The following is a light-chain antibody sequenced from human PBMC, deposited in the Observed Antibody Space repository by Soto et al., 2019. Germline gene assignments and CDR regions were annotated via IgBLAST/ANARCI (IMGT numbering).Light chain of an antibody. CDR3: QQLNNYPDT. CDR1: QGISSS. Sequence: DFQLTQSPSFLSASVGDRVTITCRASQGISSSLGWYQQKPGKAPKLLIYAASTLHSGVPSRFSGSGSGTEFTLTISSLQPEDFATYYCQQLNNYPDTFGQGTKLEIK. V-gene: IGKV1-9*01. CDR2: AAS. J-gene: IGKJ2*01.